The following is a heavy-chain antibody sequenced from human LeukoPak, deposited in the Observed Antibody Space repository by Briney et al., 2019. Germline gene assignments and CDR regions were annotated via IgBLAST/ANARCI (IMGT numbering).Heavy chain of an antibody. Sequence: PGGSLRLSCAASGFTLSSYWILWVRQAPGKGLEWVGRSRDKAHSYTTDYAASVKGRFTISRDDSKNSLYLQMNSLKTDDTAVYYCAPLLGTWGQGTLVTVSS. CDR1: GFTLSSYW. D-gene: IGHD1-7*01. V-gene: IGHV3-72*01. J-gene: IGHJ4*02. CDR3: APLLGT. CDR2: SRDKAHSYTT.